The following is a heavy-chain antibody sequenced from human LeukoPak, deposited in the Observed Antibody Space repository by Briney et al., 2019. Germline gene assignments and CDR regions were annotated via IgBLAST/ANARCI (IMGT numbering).Heavy chain of an antibody. CDR3: ARGPPYYDFWSGTANFDY. J-gene: IGHJ4*02. D-gene: IGHD3-3*01. CDR1: GFTFSSYA. V-gene: IGHV3-30-3*01. Sequence: GGSLRLSCAASGFTFSSYAMHWVRQAPGTGLEWVAVISYDGSNKYYADSVKGRFTISRDNSKNTLYLQMNSLRAEDTAVYYCARGPPYYDFWSGTANFDYWGQGTLVTVSS. CDR2: ISYDGSNK.